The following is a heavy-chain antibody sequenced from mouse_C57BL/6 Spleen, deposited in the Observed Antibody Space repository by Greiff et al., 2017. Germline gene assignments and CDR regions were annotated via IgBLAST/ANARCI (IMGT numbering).Heavy chain of an antibody. CDR2: IHPNSGST. CDR1: GYTFTSSW. V-gene: IGHV1-64*01. D-gene: IGHD2-1*01. CDR3: ARGTGNYEYFDV. J-gene: IGHJ1*03. Sequence: VQLQQPGAELVKPGASVKLSCKASGYTFTSSWMPWVKQRPGQGLEWIGMIHPNSGSTNYNEKFKSKATLTVDKSSSTAYLQLSSLTSEYAAVDYCARGTGNYEYFDVWGTGTTVTVSS.